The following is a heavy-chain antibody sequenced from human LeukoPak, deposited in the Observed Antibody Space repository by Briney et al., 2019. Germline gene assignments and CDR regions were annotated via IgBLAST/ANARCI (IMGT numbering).Heavy chain of an antibody. J-gene: IGHJ5*02. V-gene: IGHV4-34*01. CDR3: APDAYYYDSSGYYQGWFDP. Sequence: KPSETLSLTCAVYGGSFSGYYWSWIRQPPGKGLEWIGEINHSGSTNYNPSLKSRVTISVDTSKNQFSLKPSSVTAADTAVYYCAPDAYYYDSSGYYQGWFDPWGQGTLVTVSS. CDR1: GGSFSGYY. CDR2: INHSGST. D-gene: IGHD3-22*01.